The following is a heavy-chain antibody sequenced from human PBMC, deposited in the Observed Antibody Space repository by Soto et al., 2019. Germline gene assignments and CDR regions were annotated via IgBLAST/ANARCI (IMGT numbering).Heavy chain of an antibody. CDR1: GFTLSDHY. D-gene: IGHD2-21*01. J-gene: IGHJ4*02. V-gene: IGHV3-72*01. Sequence: DVQLVESGGGLVQPGGSLRLSCTASGFTLSDHYMDWVRQAPGKGLEWVGRTRNKARSYTTEYAAAGKGRFTISRDDSKNSLYLQMNRLKTEDTAMYFCARGRGREYCWDHEWNDYGGQGTVVTVSS. CDR2: TRNKARSYTT. CDR3: ARGRGREYCWDHEWNDY.